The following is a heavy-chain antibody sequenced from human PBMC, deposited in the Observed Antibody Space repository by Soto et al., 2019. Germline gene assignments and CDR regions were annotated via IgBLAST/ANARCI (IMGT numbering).Heavy chain of an antibody. Sequence: ASVKVSCKASGYTFTSYDINWVRQATGQGLEWMGWMNPNSGNTGYAQKFQGRVTMTRNTSISTAYMELSSLRSEDTAVCYCARELYYDFWSGPTGVWGQGTTVTVSS. CDR3: ARELYYDFWSGPTGV. CDR1: GYTFTSYD. D-gene: IGHD3-3*01. J-gene: IGHJ6*02. CDR2: MNPNSGNT. V-gene: IGHV1-8*01.